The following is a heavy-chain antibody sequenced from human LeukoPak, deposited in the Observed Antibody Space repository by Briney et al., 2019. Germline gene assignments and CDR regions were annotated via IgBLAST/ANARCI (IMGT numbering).Heavy chain of an antibody. CDR3: ARDFKENYGFGEFVSET. V-gene: IGHV4-30-2*01. CDR1: DGSISSGGYY. J-gene: IGHJ4*02. Sequence: PSQTLYLTCTVSDGSISSGGYYWSWVRQPPAKGMEWIGYIYHSRSTYYNPSLKSRVTISVDRSKSQFSLKLNSVTAADTAVYYCARDFKENYGFGEFVSETWGQGTLVTVSS. D-gene: IGHD3-10*01. CDR2: IYHSRST.